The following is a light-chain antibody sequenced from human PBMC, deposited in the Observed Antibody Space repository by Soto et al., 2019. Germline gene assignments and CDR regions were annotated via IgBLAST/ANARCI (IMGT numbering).Light chain of an antibody. V-gene: IGLV7-43*01. CDR1: SGPVSSAFY. CDR2: STN. Sequence: QAVVTQEPSVTVSPGGTVTLTCASNSGPVSSAFYPNWFQQKPGQAPRALIYSTNNRHSWTPARFSGSLLGGKAALTLSAVQPEDEAVYYCLLYFSGVRIFGGGTQLTVL. J-gene: IGLJ2*01. CDR3: LLYFSGVRI.